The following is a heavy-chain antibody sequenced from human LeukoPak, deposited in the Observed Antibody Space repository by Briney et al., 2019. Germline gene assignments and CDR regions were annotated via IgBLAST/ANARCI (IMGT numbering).Heavy chain of an antibody. J-gene: IGHJ3*02. CDR1: GGSISSGGYY. Sequence: SQTLSLTCTVSGGSISSGGYYWSWIRQPPGKGLEWIGYIYHSGSTNYNPSLKSRVTISVDKSKNQFSLKLSSVTAADTAVYYCARDPTDAFDIWGQGTMVTVSS. CDR2: IYHSGST. CDR3: ARDPTDAFDI. V-gene: IGHV4-30-2*01.